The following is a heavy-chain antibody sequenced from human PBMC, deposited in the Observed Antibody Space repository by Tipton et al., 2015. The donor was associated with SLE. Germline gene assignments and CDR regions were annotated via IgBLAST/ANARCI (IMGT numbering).Heavy chain of an antibody. J-gene: IGHJ4*02. CDR2: INYSGST. CDR1: GGFIGSSY. CDR3: ARELSQDN. V-gene: IGHV4-59*01. Sequence: TLSLTCTVSGGFIGSSYWCWIRQSPGKGLEWIGYINYSGSTNYNPSLKSRVTISVDTSKNQFSLMLTSVTAADRAVYYCARELSQDNWGQGTLVTVSS.